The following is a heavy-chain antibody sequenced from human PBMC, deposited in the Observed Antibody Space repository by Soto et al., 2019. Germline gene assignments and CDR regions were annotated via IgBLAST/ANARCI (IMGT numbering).Heavy chain of an antibody. D-gene: IGHD5-18*01. CDR3: ADRTSVAMGLRD. Sequence: QLQLVQSGSEVKKPGASVKDSCKTSGFTFTNYGFTWVQQAPGKGLEWIGWSSALNGLTNYTQDFEVRVTMTTDAATSTANMELRDLRSCDTAFYCCADRTSVAMGLRDWGQGTLVSVAS. V-gene: IGHV1-18*01. CDR1: GFTFTNYG. CDR2: SSALNGLT. J-gene: IGHJ4*02.